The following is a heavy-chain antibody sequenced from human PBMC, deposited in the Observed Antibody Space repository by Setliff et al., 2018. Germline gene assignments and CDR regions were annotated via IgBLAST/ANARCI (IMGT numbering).Heavy chain of an antibody. D-gene: IGHD3-16*01. Sequence: ASVKVSCKASGFSFSDYLMNWMRQTPDQRLEWMGRINLNTGNIFYAQEFQGRVTLTRDTSTSTAYMELTGLRYGDTAIYYCARDPLGLEDITLFDYWGQGTLVTVSS. CDR2: INLNTGNI. J-gene: IGHJ4*02. CDR1: GFSFSDYL. V-gene: IGHV1-2*02. CDR3: ARDPLGLEDITLFDY.